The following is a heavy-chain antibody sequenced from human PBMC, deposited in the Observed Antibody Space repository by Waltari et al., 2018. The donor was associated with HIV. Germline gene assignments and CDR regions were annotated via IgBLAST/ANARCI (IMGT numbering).Heavy chain of an antibody. CDR2: LYPDQTT. D-gene: IGHD3-16*02. CDR3: ATGVRYLGP. CDR1: GFNFYKQY. V-gene: IGHV3-53*02. Sequence: TGGDTIRPGGSLRLSCGAPGFNFYKQYVPWGRPSPERGLELICVLYPDQTTHYADSVRGRFDISRRSSKTSVDLIINNLLFEDSAIYYCATGVRYLGPWGQGTPVTVSA. J-gene: IGHJ5*02.